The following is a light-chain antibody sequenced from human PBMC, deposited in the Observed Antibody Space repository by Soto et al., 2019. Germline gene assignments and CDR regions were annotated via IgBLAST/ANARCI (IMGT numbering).Light chain of an antibody. Sequence: SGFTQSPGTLSLSPGERATLSCRASQSVSNNYLAWYQQKPGQAPRLLIYGASNRATGIPDRFSGSGSGTDFTLTISRLEPEDFAVYYCQQYGSSGTFGQGTKVDIK. J-gene: IGKJ1*01. CDR1: QSVSNNY. CDR3: QQYGSSGT. V-gene: IGKV3-20*01. CDR2: GAS.